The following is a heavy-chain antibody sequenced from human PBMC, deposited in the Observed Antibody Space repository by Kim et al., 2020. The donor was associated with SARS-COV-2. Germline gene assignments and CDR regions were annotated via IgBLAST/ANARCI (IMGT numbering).Heavy chain of an antibody. Sequence: KGRFTISRDNSKNTLYLQMNSLRAEDTAVYYCASLNYYDSSGYYLYYFDYWGQGTLVTVSS. D-gene: IGHD3-22*01. J-gene: IGHJ4*02. V-gene: IGHV3-53*01. CDR3: ASLNYYDSSGYYLYYFDY.